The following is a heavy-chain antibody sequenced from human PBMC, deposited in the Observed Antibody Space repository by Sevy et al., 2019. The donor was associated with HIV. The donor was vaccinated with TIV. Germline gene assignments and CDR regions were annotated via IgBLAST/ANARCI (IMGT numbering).Heavy chain of an antibody. CDR3: TRGPNCSGGSCYGQDFDY. V-gene: IGHV3-49*03. Sequence: GGSLRLSCTASGFTFGDYAMNWFRQAPGKGLEWVGFIRSKAYGGTTEYAASVKGRFTISRDDSKSIAYLQMNSLKTEDTAVYYCTRGPNCSGGSCYGQDFDYWGQGTLVTVSS. CDR1: GFTFGDYA. CDR2: IRSKAYGGTT. D-gene: IGHD2-15*01. J-gene: IGHJ4*02.